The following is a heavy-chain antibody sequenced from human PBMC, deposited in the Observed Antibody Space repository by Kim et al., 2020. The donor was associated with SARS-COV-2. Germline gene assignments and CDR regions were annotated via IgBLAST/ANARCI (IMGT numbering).Heavy chain of an antibody. J-gene: IGHJ5*02. V-gene: IGHV4-39*01. CDR1: GGSISSSSYY. CDR2: IYYSGST. D-gene: IGHD3-3*01. Sequence: SETLSLTCTVSGGSISSSSYYWGWIRQPPGKALEWFGSIYYSGSTNHTLSLKLRVTISVATSKNQFSLNLSSVTAADTAVYSGAMHSLRFLECVDWFDPWGQATLVGVCS. CDR3: AMHSLRFLECVDWFDP.